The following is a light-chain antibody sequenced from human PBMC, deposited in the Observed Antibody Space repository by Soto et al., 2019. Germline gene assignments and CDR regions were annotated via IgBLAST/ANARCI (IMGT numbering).Light chain of an antibody. CDR2: GAS. V-gene: IGKV3-20*01. Sequence: EIVLTQSPGTLSLSPGERATLSCRASQSLTSTYLAWYQQKPGQAPRLLIYGASTRATGTPARFSGSGSGTDFTLTISGLEPEDFAVYYCQQYGRPFGQGTKVDI. J-gene: IGKJ1*01. CDR1: QSLTSTY. CDR3: QQYGRP.